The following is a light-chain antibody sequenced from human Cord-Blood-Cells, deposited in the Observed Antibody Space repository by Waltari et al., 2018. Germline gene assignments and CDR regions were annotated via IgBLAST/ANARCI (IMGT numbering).Light chain of an antibody. Sequence: QYALTQPPSASGSPGQSVTISCTGTSSDVGGYNYVSWYQQHPGKAPKLMIYEVSKRPAGVPVRFSGSKSGNTASLTVSGLQAEDEADYYCSSYAGSNNVVFGGGTKLTV. J-gene: IGLJ2*01. V-gene: IGLV2-8*01. CDR1: SSDVGGYNY. CDR3: SSYAGSNNVV. CDR2: EVS.